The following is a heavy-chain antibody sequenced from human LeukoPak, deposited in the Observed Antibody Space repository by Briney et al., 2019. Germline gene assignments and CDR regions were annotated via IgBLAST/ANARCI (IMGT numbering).Heavy chain of an antibody. CDR2: IGNAGDT. Sequence: GGSLSLSCAASGFTFADYDMHWVRQSIGKGLEWVAGIGNAGDTHYPASVQGRFTISRENAKNSVYLQMNSVRVGDTAVYYCVRGGIEVRGIDLFDYWGQGTLVTVSS. V-gene: IGHV3-13*01. CDR1: GFTFADYD. J-gene: IGHJ4*02. D-gene: IGHD6-19*01. CDR3: VRGGIEVRGIDLFDY.